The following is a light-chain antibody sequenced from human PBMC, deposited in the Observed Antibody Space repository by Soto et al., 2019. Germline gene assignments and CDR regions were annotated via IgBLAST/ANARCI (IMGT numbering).Light chain of an antibody. CDR1: SSNIGTYT. CDR3: AAWDDSRSALDV. J-gene: IGLJ1*01. V-gene: IGLV1-44*01. CDR2: TNN. Sequence: QSVLTQPPSASGTPGQRVTISCSGSSSNIGTYTVNWYQQLPGTAPKLLIYTNNQRPSGVPDRFSGSKSGTSASLAISGLQSEDEADYYCAAWDDSRSALDVFGTGTKLTVL.